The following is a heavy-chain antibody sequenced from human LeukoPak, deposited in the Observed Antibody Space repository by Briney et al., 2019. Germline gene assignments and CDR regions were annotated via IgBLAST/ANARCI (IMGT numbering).Heavy chain of an antibody. D-gene: IGHD1-26*01. V-gene: IGHV3-48*03. CDR2: ISSSGSTI. CDR3: ARDSGSYWSD. J-gene: IGHJ4*02. CDR1: GFTFSSYE. Sequence: PGGSLRLSCAASGFTFSSYEMNWVRQAPGKGLEWVSYISSSGSTIYYADSVKGRFTISRDNAKNSLYLQMNSLRAEDTAVYYCARDSGSYWSDWGQGTLVTVSS.